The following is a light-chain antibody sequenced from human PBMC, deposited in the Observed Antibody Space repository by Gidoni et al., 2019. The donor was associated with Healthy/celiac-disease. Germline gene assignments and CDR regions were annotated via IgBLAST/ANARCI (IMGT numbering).Light chain of an antibody. Sequence: IVMTQSPLSLPVTPGEPASISYRSSQSLLHSNGYNYLDWYLQKPGQSPQLLIYLGSNRASGVPDRFSGSGSGTDFTLKISRVEAEDVGVYYCMQALQTPFTFGPGTKVDIK. CDR1: QSLLHSNGYNY. CDR2: LGS. V-gene: IGKV2-28*01. CDR3: MQALQTPFT. J-gene: IGKJ3*01.